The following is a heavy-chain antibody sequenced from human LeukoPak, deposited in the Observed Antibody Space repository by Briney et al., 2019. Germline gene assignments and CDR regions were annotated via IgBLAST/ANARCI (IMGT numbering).Heavy chain of an antibody. D-gene: IGHD4-11*01. CDR2: IYYSGST. Sequence: SETLSLTCTVSGGSISSSSYYWGWIRQPPGKGLEWIGSIYYSGSTYYNPPLKSRVTISVDTSKNQFSLKLSSVTAADTAVYYRARHGLNYSNRWFDPWGRGTLVTVSS. V-gene: IGHV4-39*01. CDR1: GGSISSSSYY. CDR3: ARHGLNYSNRWFDP. J-gene: IGHJ5*02.